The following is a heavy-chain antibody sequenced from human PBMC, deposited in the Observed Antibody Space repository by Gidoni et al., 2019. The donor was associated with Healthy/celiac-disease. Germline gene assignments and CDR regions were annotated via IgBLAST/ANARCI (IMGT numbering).Heavy chain of an antibody. CDR2: ISGSGGST. J-gene: IGHJ3*02. Sequence: EVQLLESGGGLVQPGGSLGPSCAASGFPFTSSALSWVRQAPGKGLEWVSAISGSGGSTYYADSVKGRFTISRDNSKNTLYLQMNSLRAEDTAVYYCAKDLGGNFWSALEDAFDIWGQGTMVTVSS. CDR1: GFPFTSSA. V-gene: IGHV3-23*01. D-gene: IGHD3-3*01. CDR3: AKDLGGNFWSALEDAFDI.